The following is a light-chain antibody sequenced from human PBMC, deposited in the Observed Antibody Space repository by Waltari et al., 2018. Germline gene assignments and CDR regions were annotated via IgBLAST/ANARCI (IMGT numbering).Light chain of an antibody. CDR2: DAS. CDR3: QKYGTLPAT. V-gene: IGKV3-20*01. Sequence: DIVLTQSPGTLSLSPGERATLSCRASQRVSRTLAWYQQKPGQAPRLLIYDASSRATGSPDRFSGSGSGTDVSLTISRLEPEDFEVYYCQKYGTLPATFGQGTNVEIK. CDR1: QRVSRT. J-gene: IGKJ1*01.